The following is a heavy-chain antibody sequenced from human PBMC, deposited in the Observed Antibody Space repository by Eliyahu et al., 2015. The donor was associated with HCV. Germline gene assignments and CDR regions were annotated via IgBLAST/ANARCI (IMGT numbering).Heavy chain of an antibody. Sequence: EVQLVESGGGLVQPGRSLRLSCTTSGFTFRDYALSWVRQIPGKGLEWVGFIRSKAFGGITEYAASVRGRFTISRDDSKSLAYLEMNRLKTEDTAVYYCTRDRDIVSVFDYWGQGTLVTVSS. CDR2: IRSKAFGGIT. CDR1: GFTFRDYA. D-gene: IGHD5/OR15-5a*01. V-gene: IGHV3-49*04. CDR3: TRDRDIVSVFDY. J-gene: IGHJ4*02.